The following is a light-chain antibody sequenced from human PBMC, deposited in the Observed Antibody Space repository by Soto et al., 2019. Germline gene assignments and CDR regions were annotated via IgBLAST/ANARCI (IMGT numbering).Light chain of an antibody. J-gene: IGKJ5*01. CDR3: QQRSNWPS. CDR1: QSVSSY. CDR2: DAS. Sequence: EIVMKQSPAAVSVSPRERATLSCRASQSVSSYLAWYQQKPGQAPRLLIYDASNRATGIPARFSGSGSGTDFTLTISSLEPEDFAVYYCQQRSNWPSFGQGTRLEIK. V-gene: IGKV3-11*01.